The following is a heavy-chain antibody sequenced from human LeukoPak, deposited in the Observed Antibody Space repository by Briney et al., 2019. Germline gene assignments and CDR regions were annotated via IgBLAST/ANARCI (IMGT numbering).Heavy chain of an antibody. V-gene: IGHV1-3*01. CDR1: GYTFTIYA. J-gene: IGHJ4*02. CDR3: ARAYYDFWSGYYPDY. CDR2: INAGNGNT. Sequence: ASVTVSCTASGYTFTIYAMHWVRQAPGQRLEWMGWINAGNGNTKYSQKFQGRVTITRDTSASTAYMELSSLRSEDTAVYYCARAYYDFWSGYYPDYWGQGTLVTVSS. D-gene: IGHD3-3*01.